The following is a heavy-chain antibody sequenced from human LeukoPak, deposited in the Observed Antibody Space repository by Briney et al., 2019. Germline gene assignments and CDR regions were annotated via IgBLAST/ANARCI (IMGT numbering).Heavy chain of an antibody. CDR2: ISAYNGNT. D-gene: IGHD6-19*01. Sequence: ASVKVSCKASGYTFTSYGISWVRQAPGQGLEWMGWISAYNGNTNYAQELQGRVTMTTDTSTSTAYMELRSLRSDDTAVYYCARSIAVAETGDYWGQGTLVTVSS. J-gene: IGHJ4*02. CDR3: ARSIAVAETGDY. CDR1: GYTFTSYG. V-gene: IGHV1-18*01.